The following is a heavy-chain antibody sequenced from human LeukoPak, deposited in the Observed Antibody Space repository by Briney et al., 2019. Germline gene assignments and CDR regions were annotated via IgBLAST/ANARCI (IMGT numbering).Heavy chain of an antibody. D-gene: IGHD3-22*01. J-gene: IGHJ4*02. CDR1: GFTFSNYD. V-gene: IGHV3-30*18. CDR3: AKQGYDTSVSFDY. CDR2: ISYDESNK. Sequence: GGSLRLSCAASGFTFSNYDMNWVRQVPGKGLEWVAVISYDESNKYYTDSVKGRFTISRDKSKNTLYLQMNSLRAEDAAVYYCAKQGYDTSVSFDYWGQGTLVTVSS.